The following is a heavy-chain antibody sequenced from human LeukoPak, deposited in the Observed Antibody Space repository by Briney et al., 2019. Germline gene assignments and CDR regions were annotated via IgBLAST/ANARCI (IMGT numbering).Heavy chain of an antibody. CDR2: IYPGDSRT. J-gene: IGHJ5*02. CDR3: ACRQFTSPWSDH. CDR1: GDTFSTNW. D-gene: IGHD2-2*01. Sequence: KPGESLTISCKGSGDTFSTNWIGWVRQLPGKGLEWMGVIYPGDSRTRYNPSFQGQVTISADKSISTAYLQWSSLKASDTAMYYCACRQFTSPWSDHWGQGTLVTVSS. V-gene: IGHV5-51*03.